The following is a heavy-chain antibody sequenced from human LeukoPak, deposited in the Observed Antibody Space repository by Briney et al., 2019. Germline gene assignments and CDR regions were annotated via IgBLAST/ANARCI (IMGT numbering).Heavy chain of an antibody. CDR3: AKDWGIVPAADNWFDP. J-gene: IGHJ5*02. Sequence: GGSLRLSCAASGFTFSSYAMSWVRQAPGKGLEWVSAISGSGGSTYYADSVKGRFTISRDNSKNTLYLQMNSLRAEDTAVYYCAKDWGIVPAADNWFDPWGQGTLVTVSS. CDR1: GFTFSSYA. V-gene: IGHV3-23*01. CDR2: ISGSGGST. D-gene: IGHD2-2*01.